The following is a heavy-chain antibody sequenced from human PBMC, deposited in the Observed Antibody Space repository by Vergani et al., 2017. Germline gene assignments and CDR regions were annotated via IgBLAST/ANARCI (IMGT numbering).Heavy chain of an antibody. J-gene: IGHJ5*02. D-gene: IGHD7-27*01. Sequence: QVQLQESGPGLVKPSETLSLTCTVSGGSISSYYWSWIRQPPGKGLEWIGYIHYSGSTNYNPSLKSRVTISVDTSKNQFALKLSSVTAADTAVYYCAGGLGIANCFDPWGQGTLVTVSS. CDR3: AGGLGIANCFDP. CDR2: IHYSGST. CDR1: GGSISSYY. V-gene: IGHV4-59*01.